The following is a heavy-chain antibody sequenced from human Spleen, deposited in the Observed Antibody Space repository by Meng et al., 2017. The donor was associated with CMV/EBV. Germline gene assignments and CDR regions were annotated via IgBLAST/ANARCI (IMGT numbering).Heavy chain of an antibody. CDR2: MNQDGTQI. D-gene: IGHD2-2*01. CDR1: GFTFSGYW. CDR3: ARVRVLVQAAANGDSLDI. V-gene: IGHV3-7*01. Sequence: GRSLKISCAASGFTFSGYWMSWVRQAPGKGLEWVANMNQDGTQIYYVDSVKGRFTISRANAKNSLYLQMSSLRVEDSAVYYCARVRVLVQAAANGDSLDIWGQGTMVTVSS. J-gene: IGHJ3*02.